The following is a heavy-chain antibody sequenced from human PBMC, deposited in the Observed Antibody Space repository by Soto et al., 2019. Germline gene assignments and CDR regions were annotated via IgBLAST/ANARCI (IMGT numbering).Heavy chain of an antibody. CDR2: IIPIFGTA. Sequence: QVQLVQSGAEVKKPGSSVKVSCKASGGTFSSYAISWVRXXXXXXXXWVGGIIPIFGTANYAQKFQGRVTITADESTSTAYMELSSLRSEDTAVYYCARRYSSGWENWFDPWGQGTLVTVSS. D-gene: IGHD6-19*01. CDR1: GGTFSSYA. CDR3: ARRYSSGWENWFDP. J-gene: IGHJ5*02. V-gene: IGHV1-69*12.